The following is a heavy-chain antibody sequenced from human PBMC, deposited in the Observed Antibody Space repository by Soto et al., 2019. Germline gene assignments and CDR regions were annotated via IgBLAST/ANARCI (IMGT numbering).Heavy chain of an antibody. CDR3: AKLGVRVATAGVDY. CDR2: ISGSGDNT. J-gene: IGHJ4*02. V-gene: IGHV3-23*01. Sequence: EVLLLESGGGLVQPGGSLRLSCAASGFTFSSYVMYWVRQAPGRGLEWVSAISGSGDNTYYTDSVKGRFTISRDNSKDTLYLQMNSLRTEDTAVYYWAKLGVRVATAGVDYWGQGTLVTVSS. CDR1: GFTFSSYV. D-gene: IGHD6-13*01.